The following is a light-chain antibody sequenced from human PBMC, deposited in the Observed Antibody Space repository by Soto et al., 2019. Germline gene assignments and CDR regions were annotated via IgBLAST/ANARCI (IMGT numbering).Light chain of an antibody. CDR3: SSYAGSNNWV. CDR1: SSDVGNYKY. V-gene: IGLV2-8*01. J-gene: IGLJ3*02. CDR2: EVS. Sequence: QSALTQSPSASGSPGQSVTISCTGTSSDVGNYKYVSWYQQHPGKAHKLMIYEVSKRPSGVPDRFSGSKSGNTASLTVSGLQAEDEADYYCSSYAGSNNWVFGGGTKLTVL.